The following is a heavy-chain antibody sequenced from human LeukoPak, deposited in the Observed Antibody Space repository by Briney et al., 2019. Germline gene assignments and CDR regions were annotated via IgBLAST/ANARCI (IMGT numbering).Heavy chain of an antibody. CDR1: GGSISSGSYY. V-gene: IGHV4-61*02. Sequence: PSETLSLTCTVSGGSISSGSYYWTWIRQPAGKGLEYIGRIYTSGSTNYNPSLKSRVTISVDTSKNQFSLRLSSVTAADTAVYYCARGSGDSSSWYYYYYMDVWGKGTTVTISS. D-gene: IGHD6-13*01. CDR3: ARGSGDSSSWYYYYYMDV. J-gene: IGHJ6*03. CDR2: IYTSGST.